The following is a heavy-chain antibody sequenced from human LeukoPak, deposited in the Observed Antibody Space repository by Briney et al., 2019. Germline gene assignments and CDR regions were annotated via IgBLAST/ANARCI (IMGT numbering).Heavy chain of an antibody. Sequence: GGSLRLSCAASGFTFSSYAMHWVRQAPGKGLEWVAVISYDGSNEYYADSVKGRFTISRDNSKNTLYLQMNSLRAEDTAVYYCAREGGDYYYYYYMDVWGKGTTVTVSS. CDR2: ISYDGSNE. CDR3: AREGGDYYYYYYMDV. J-gene: IGHJ6*03. D-gene: IGHD4-17*01. CDR1: GFTFSSYA. V-gene: IGHV3-30*04.